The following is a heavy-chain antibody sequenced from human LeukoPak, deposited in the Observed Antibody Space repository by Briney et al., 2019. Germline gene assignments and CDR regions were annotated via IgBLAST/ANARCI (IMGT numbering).Heavy chain of an antibody. CDR3: AKSGGGDAFDI. Sequence: GGSLRLSCAASGFTFDDYAMHWVRQAPGKGLEWVSGISWNSGSIGYADSVKGRFTISRDNSKNTLYLQMNSLRAEDTAVYYCAKSGGGDAFDIWGQGTMVTVSS. J-gene: IGHJ3*02. CDR2: ISWNSGSI. V-gene: IGHV3-9*01. CDR1: GFTFDDYA. D-gene: IGHD3-10*01.